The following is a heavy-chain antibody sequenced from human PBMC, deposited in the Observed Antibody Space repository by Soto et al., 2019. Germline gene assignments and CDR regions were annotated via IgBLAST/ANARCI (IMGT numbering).Heavy chain of an antibody. V-gene: IGHV3-53*01. CDR2: IYNGDTT. J-gene: IGHJ4*02. CDR1: GFIVNSNY. Sequence: GESLKISCAASGFIVNSNYMSWVRQAPGKGLEWVSIIYNGDTTYYADSVKGRFTISRDNSKNTVYLQMNNLRAEDTAIYYCASRYSSSWSALDYWGQGTLVTVSS. D-gene: IGHD6-13*01. CDR3: ASRYSSSWSALDY.